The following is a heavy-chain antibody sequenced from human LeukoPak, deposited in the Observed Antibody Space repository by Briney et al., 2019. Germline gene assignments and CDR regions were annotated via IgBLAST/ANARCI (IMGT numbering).Heavy chain of an antibody. CDR3: ARFTDRQRTIFGVVISAFDI. CDR1: GFTFSVYY. V-gene: IGHV3-11*01. CDR2: IGSSGSTI. J-gene: IGHJ3*02. Sequence: PGGSLRLSCAASGFTFSVYYMSWIRQAPGKGLKGVSYIGSSGSTIYYEVSVKGRFTIPRDNDKNSLYMQMNSLRAEDTAVYYCARFTDRQRTIFGVVISAFDIWGQGTMVTVSS. D-gene: IGHD3-3*01.